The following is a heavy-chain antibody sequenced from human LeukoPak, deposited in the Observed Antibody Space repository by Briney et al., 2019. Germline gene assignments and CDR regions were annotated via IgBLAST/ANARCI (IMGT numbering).Heavy chain of an antibody. V-gene: IGHV3-23*01. D-gene: IGHD3-22*01. Sequence: TGGSLRLSCAASGFTFSSYAMSWVRQAPGKGLEWVSAISGSGGSTYYADSVKGRFTISRDNSKNTLYLQMNSLRAEDTAVYYCAKGLPSPTYYYDSSGYYYVSPFDYWGQGTLVTVSS. CDR2: ISGSGGST. CDR1: GFTFSSYA. CDR3: AKGLPSPTYYYDSSGYYYVSPFDY. J-gene: IGHJ4*02.